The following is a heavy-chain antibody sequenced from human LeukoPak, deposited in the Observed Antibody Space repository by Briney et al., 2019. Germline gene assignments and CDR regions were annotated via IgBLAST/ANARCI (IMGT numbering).Heavy chain of an antibody. V-gene: IGHV1-18*01. D-gene: IGHD6-19*01. J-gene: IGHJ3*02. Sequence: ASVKVSCKGSGYTFSNYGITWVRQAPGQGLEWMGWISTDNGNTNYAQKVQGRVTMTTDTSTSTAYLELKSLRFDDTAVYYCARRAVASFFDAFDIWGQGTMVTVSS. CDR3: ARRAVASFFDAFDI. CDR1: GYTFSNYG. CDR2: ISTDNGNT.